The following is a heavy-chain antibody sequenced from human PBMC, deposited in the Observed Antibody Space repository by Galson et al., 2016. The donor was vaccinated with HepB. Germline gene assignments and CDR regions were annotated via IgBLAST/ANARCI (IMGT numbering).Heavy chain of an antibody. CDR2: TYYRSRWSN. CDR3: ARLLYSSGWSFDY. V-gene: IGHV6-1*01. CDR1: GDSVSSNSAA. D-gene: IGHD6-19*01. J-gene: IGHJ4*02. Sequence: CAISGDSVSSNSAAWNWIRQSPSRGLEWLGRTYYRSRWSNDYALSVKSRITINPDTSKNQFSLQLNSVTPEDTAIYYCARLLYSSGWSFDYWGQGTLVTVSS.